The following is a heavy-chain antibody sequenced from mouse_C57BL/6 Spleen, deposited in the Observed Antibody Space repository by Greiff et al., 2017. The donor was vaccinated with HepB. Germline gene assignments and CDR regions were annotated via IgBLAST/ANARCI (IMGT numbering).Heavy chain of an antibody. J-gene: IGHJ4*01. V-gene: IGHV1-59*01. CDR3: ARRGMPFAMDY. CDR1: GYTFTSYW. D-gene: IGHD6-1*01. CDR2: IDPSDSYT. Sequence: VQLQQPGAELVRPGTSVKLSCKASGYTFTSYWMHWVKQRPGQGLEWIGVIDPSDSYTNYNQKFKGKATLTVDTSSSTAYMQLSSLTSEDSAVYYCARRGMPFAMDYWGQGTSVTVSS.